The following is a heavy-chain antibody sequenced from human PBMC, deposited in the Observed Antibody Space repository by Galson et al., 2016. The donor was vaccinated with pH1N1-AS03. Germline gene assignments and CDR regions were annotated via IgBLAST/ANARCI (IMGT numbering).Heavy chain of an antibody. CDR2: VHYSGTT. CDR1: GGSMTSPDW. J-gene: IGHJ4*02. Sequence: SLTCAVSGGSMTSPDWWTWVRQPPGKGLAWIGDVHYSGTTSYNPSLNSRVTMSIDKSNNQFSLNLGSVTAADTAVYFCASAGYHTPGYHYWGQGALVTVSS. V-gene: IGHV4-4*01. CDR3: ASAGYHTPGYHY. D-gene: IGHD3-16*02.